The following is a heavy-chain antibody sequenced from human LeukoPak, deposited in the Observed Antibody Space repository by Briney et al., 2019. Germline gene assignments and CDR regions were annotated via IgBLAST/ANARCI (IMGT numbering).Heavy chain of an antibody. CDR2: ISGSGGST. J-gene: IGHJ3*02. CDR1: GFTFSSYA. CDR3: ASGRGRYFDWFRDAFDI. V-gene: IGHV3-23*01. D-gene: IGHD3-9*01. Sequence: GGSLRLSCAASGFTFSSYAMSWVRQAPGKGLEWVSSISGSGGSTYYADSVNGRFTISRDNAKNSLYLQMNSLRDEDTAVYYCASGRGRYFDWFRDAFDIWGQGTMVTVSS.